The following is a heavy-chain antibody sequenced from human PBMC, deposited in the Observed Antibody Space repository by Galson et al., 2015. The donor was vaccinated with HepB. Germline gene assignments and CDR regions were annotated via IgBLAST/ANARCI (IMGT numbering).Heavy chain of an antibody. J-gene: IGHJ4*02. D-gene: IGHD2-15*01. Sequence: SLRLSCAASGFTFSSYSMNWVRQAPGKGLEWVSSISSSSSYIYYADSVKGRFTISRDNAKNSLYLQMNSLRAEDTAVYYCARHSGYCSGGSCYSGHFDYWGPGTLVTVSS. CDR2: ISSSSSYI. V-gene: IGHV3-21*01. CDR1: GFTFSSYS. CDR3: ARHSGYCSGGSCYSGHFDY.